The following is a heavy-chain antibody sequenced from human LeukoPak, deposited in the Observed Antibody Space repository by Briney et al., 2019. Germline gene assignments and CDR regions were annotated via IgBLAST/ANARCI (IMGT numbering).Heavy chain of an antibody. CDR3: AKDQGQAVVPRRFDY. Sequence: PGGSLRLSCAASGFMFSNFAMSWVRQAPGQGLEWVSTIYYSGGNTYSADSVKGRFTISRDNAKNTLYLQMNSLRAEDTAVYYCAKDQGQAVVPRRFDYWGQGTLVTVPS. J-gene: IGHJ4*02. CDR1: GFMFSNFA. D-gene: IGHD2-2*01. CDR2: IYYSGGNT. V-gene: IGHV3-23*01.